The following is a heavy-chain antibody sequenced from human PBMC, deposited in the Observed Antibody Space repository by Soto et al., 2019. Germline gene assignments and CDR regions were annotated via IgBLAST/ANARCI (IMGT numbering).Heavy chain of an antibody. D-gene: IGHD3-3*01. CDR2: IYYSGST. Sequence: SETLSLTCTVSGGSISSGDYYWSWIRQPPGKGLEWIGYIYYSGSTYYNPSLKSRVTISVDTSKNQFSLKLSSVTAADTAVYYCARVGTYYDFWSGYYNPNWFDPWGQGTLVTVPS. J-gene: IGHJ5*02. CDR3: ARVGTYYDFWSGYYNPNWFDP. V-gene: IGHV4-30-4*01. CDR1: GGSISSGDYY.